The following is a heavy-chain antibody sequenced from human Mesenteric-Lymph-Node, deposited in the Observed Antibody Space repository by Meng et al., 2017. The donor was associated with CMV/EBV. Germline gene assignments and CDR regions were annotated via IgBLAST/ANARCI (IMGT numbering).Heavy chain of an antibody. CDR3: AKDSSSDFWSGYFSFYHYGMDV. J-gene: IGHJ6*02. Sequence: GESLKISCTASGFTFRSYVMSWVRQAPGKGLEWVSGISGGGGSTFYGDSVKGRFSISRDNSKNTLYLQMNSLRAEDTALYYCAKDSSSDFWSGYFSFYHYGMDVWGQGTTVTVSS. D-gene: IGHD3-3*01. CDR1: GFTFRSYV. CDR2: ISGGGGST. V-gene: IGHV3-23*01.